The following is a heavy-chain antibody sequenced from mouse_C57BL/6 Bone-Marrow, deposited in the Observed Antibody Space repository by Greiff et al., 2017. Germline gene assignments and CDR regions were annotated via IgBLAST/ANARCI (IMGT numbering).Heavy chain of an antibody. CDR1: GIDFSRYW. CDR3: ARPYYYGSSYWFAY. V-gene: IGHV4-1*01. D-gene: IGHD1-1*01. Sequence: VQLQQSGGGLVQPGGSLKLSCAASGIDFSRYWMSWVRRAPGKGLEWIGEINPDSSTINYAPSLKDKFIISRDNAKNTLYLQMSKVRSEDTALYYCARPYYYGSSYWFAYWGQGTLVTVSA. CDR2: INPDSSTI. J-gene: IGHJ3*01.